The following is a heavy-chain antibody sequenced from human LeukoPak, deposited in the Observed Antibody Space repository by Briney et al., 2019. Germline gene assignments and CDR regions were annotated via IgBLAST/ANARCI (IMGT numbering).Heavy chain of an antibody. V-gene: IGHV3-7*01. Sequence: GGSLRLSCAASEFTFSVYWMTWVRQAPGKGLEWVANINEDESERYYVDSVKGRFTISRDNAKNSLYLQMNSLRAEDTAVYYCARVRIYGSRSYYRALDYWGQGTLVTVSS. CDR1: EFTFSVYW. D-gene: IGHD3-10*01. CDR2: INEDESER. J-gene: IGHJ4*02. CDR3: ARVRIYGSRSYYRALDY.